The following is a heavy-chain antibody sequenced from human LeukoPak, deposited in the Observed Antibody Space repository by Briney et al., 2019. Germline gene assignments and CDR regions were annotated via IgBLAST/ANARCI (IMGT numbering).Heavy chain of an antibody. V-gene: IGHV3-7*05. J-gene: IGHJ4*02. CDR1: GFTFSSYW. Sequence: PGGSLRLSCAASGFTFSSYWMSWVRQAPGKGLEWVANIKQDGSEKYYVDSVKGRFTISRDNAKNSLYLQMNSLRAEDTAVYYCARDQRYCSSSSCRWEPFHYWGQGNLVTVSS. CDR2: IKQDGSEK. D-gene: IGHD2-2*01. CDR3: ARDQRYCSSSSCRWEPFHY.